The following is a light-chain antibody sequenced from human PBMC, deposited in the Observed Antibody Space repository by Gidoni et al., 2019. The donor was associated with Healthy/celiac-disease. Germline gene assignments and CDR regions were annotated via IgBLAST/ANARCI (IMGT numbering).Light chain of an antibody. CDR3: QQYYSTPGT. V-gene: IGKV4-1*01. Sequence: DIVMTQSPEALAVSMGERATINCQSSQSVLYSSNNKNYLAWYQQKPGQPPKLLIYWASTRESGVPDRFSVSGSGTAFTLTISSLQAEDVAVYYCQQYYSTPGTFXQXTKLEIK. J-gene: IGKJ2*01. CDR1: QSVLYSSNNKNY. CDR2: WAS.